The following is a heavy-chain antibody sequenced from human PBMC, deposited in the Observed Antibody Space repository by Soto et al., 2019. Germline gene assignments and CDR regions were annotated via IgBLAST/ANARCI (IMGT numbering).Heavy chain of an antibody. Sequence: GGSLXLSCAASGFIFSNTWINWVRQAPGKGLEWVGRIKTKIEGGTTNYAAPVKGRFTVSGDDSKNTVYLHMNSLRTEDTAVYYCTADIPNISANYGMDVWGQGTTVTVSS. V-gene: IGHV3-15*07. CDR3: TADIPNISANYGMDV. D-gene: IGHD6-25*01. CDR1: GFIFSNTW. J-gene: IGHJ6*02. CDR2: IKTKIEGGTT.